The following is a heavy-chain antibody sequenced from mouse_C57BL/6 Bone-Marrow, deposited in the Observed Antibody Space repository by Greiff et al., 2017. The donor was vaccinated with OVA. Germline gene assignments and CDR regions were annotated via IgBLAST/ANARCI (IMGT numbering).Heavy chain of an antibody. CDR1: GFTFSDYY. CDR3: ARPYYYGSSGGAMDY. Sequence: EVKVEESGGGLVQPGGSLKLSCAASGFTFSDYYMYWVRQTPEKRLEWVAYISNGGGSTYYPATVKGRFTISRDNAKNTLYLQMSRLKSEDTAMYYCARPYYYGSSGGAMDYWGQGTSVTVSS. J-gene: IGHJ4*01. CDR2: ISNGGGST. V-gene: IGHV5-12*01. D-gene: IGHD1-1*01.